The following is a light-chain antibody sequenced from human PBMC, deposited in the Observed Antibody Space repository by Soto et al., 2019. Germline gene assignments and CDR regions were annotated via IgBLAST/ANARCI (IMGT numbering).Light chain of an antibody. J-gene: IGLJ3*02. CDR1: SSNIGNNY. CDR2: DNN. CDR3: GTWDSSLSAGGV. V-gene: IGLV1-51*01. Sequence: QSVLTQPPSVSAAPGQKVTISCSGSSSNIGNNYVSWYQQLPGTAPKLLIYDNNNRPSGIPDRFSGATSGTSATLGITGLQTGDEADYYCGTWDSSLSAGGVFGGGTKLTVL.